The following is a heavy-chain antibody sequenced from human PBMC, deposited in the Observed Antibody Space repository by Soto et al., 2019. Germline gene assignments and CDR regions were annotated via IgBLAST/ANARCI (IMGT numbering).Heavy chain of an antibody. D-gene: IGHD6-19*01. Sequence: QVQLVECGGGLVKPGGSLRLSCAASGFTFSDYYMSWIRQAPGKGLEWVSYISSSSSYTNYADSVKGRFTISRDNAKNALYLQMNSLRAEDTAVYYCARWWYSSGWYYFDYWGQGTLVTVSS. V-gene: IGHV3-11*06. CDR2: ISSSSSYT. J-gene: IGHJ4*02. CDR3: ARWWYSSGWYYFDY. CDR1: GFTFSDYY.